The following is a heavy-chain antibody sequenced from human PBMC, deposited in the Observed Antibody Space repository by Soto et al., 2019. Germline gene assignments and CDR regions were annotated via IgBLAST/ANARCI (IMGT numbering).Heavy chain of an antibody. Sequence: PSETLSLTCTVSGGSISSGGYYWSWIRQYPGKGLEWIGNIFYSGTTSYNPSLKSRVAISIDTSKNQFSLKLSSVTAADTAVYYCARERQPFINSQGVWDGPWGQGTLVT. CDR3: ARERQPFINSQGVWDGP. D-gene: IGHD1-26*01. V-gene: IGHV4-31*03. CDR1: GGSISSGGYY. CDR2: IFYSGTT. J-gene: IGHJ5*02.